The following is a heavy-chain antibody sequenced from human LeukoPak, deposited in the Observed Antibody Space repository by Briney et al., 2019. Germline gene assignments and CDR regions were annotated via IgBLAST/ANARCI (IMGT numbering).Heavy chain of an antibody. CDR1: GFTFSSYA. Sequence: PGGSLRLSCAASGFTFSSYAMSWVRQAPGKGLEWVSAISGSGGSTYYADSVKGRFTISRDNSKNTLYLQMNSLRAEDTAVYYCAGEQQLVRYYYMDVWGKGTTVTVSS. V-gene: IGHV3-23*01. D-gene: IGHD6-13*01. CDR2: ISGSGGST. J-gene: IGHJ6*03. CDR3: AGEQQLVRYYYMDV.